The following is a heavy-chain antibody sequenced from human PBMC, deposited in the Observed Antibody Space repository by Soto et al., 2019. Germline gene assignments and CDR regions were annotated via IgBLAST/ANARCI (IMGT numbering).Heavy chain of an antibody. CDR1: GFSLSNNG. J-gene: IGHJ6*02. V-gene: IGHV3-30*18. Sequence: RGSLRLSCAASGFSLSNNGMHWVRQAPGKGLEWVAVISYDGNNKYYADSVKGRFTISRDNSKNTVYLEMNNLRAEDTAMYYCAKGGSGNYLTYYYYYGMDVWGQGTTFPVYS. CDR2: ISYDGNNK. D-gene: IGHD3-22*01. CDR3: AKGGSGNYLTYYYYYGMDV.